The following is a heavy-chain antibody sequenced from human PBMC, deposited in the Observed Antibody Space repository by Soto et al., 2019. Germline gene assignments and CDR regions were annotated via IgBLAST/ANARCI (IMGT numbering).Heavy chain of an antibody. D-gene: IGHD2-15*01. CDR2: INPSSGST. J-gene: IGHJ5*02. Sequence: ASVKVSCKASGYTFTSYYMHWVRQAPGQGLDWMGIINPSSGSTSYAQRFQGRVTMTRDTSTSTVYMELSSLRSEDTAVYYCARGVAIPPEGPNWFDPWGQGTPVTVSS. CDR3: ARGVAIPPEGPNWFDP. V-gene: IGHV1-46*03. CDR1: GYTFTSYY.